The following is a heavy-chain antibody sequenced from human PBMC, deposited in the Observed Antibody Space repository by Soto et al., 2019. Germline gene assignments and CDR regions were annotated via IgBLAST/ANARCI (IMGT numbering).Heavy chain of an antibody. CDR3: GXXXXPYTAMVRSYXXXXXX. V-gene: IGHV1-69*13. CDR1: GGTFSSYA. CDR2: IIPIFGTA. D-gene: IGHD5-18*01. J-gene: IGHJ6*02. Sequence: SVKVSCKASGGTFSSYAISWVRQAPGQGLEWMGGIIPIFGTANYAQKFQGRVTITADESTSTAYMELSSLRSEDTAVYYCGXXXXPYTAMVRSYXXXXXXWGQGTTXXVS.